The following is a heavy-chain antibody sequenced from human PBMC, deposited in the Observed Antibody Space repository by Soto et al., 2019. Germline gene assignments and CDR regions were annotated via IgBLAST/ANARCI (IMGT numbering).Heavy chain of an antibody. D-gene: IGHD2-21*02. CDR1: GYSFTSYW. V-gene: IGHV5-51*01. J-gene: IGHJ6*03. CDR2: IYPGDSDT. Sequence: PGESLNISCKGSGYSFTSYWIGWVRQMPGKGLEWMGIIYPGDSDTRYSPSFQGQVTISAGKSISTAYLQWSSLKASDTAMYYCARRRYCGPTLSEYYMDVWGKGTTVTVSS. CDR3: ARRRYCGPTLSEYYMDV.